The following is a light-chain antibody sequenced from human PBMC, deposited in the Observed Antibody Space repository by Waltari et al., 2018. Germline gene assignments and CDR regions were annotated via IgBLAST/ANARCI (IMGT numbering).Light chain of an antibody. Sequence: QSVLTQPPSVSAAPGQQVTISCSGSSSNIRSKFVSLYQQIPGIAPKPLIYDKDKRPSGIPDRFSGSKSGTSATLDITGLQTGDEADYYCGTWNMAPYVFIFGGGTKLTVL. J-gene: IGLJ2*01. CDR3: GTWNMAPYVFI. CDR1: SSNIRSKF. V-gene: IGLV1-51*01. CDR2: DKD.